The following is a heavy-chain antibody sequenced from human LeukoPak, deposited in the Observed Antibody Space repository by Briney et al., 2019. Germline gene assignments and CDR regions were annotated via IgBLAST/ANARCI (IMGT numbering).Heavy chain of an antibody. D-gene: IGHD3-22*01. CDR1: GYTFTSYA. J-gene: IGHJ6*02. Sequence: GASVKVSCKASGYTFTSYAMNWVRQAPGQGLEWTGWINTNTGNPTYAQGFTGRFVFSLDTSVSTAYLQISSLKAEDTAVYYCARDHSAYYYDSSDYYYYGMDVWGQGTTVTVSS. V-gene: IGHV7-4-1*02. CDR2: INTNTGNP. CDR3: ARDHSAYYYDSSDYYYYGMDV.